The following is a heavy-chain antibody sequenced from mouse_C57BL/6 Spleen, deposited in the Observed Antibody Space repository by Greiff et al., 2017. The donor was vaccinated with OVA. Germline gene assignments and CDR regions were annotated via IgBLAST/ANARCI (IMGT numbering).Heavy chain of an antibody. D-gene: IGHD4-1*01. J-gene: IGHJ2*01. V-gene: IGHV1-22*01. Sequence: VQLQQSGPELVKPGASVKMSCKASGFTFTDYNMHWVKQSHGKSLEWIGYINPNNGGTNYNQKFKGKATLTVNKTSSAAYLELRSPTSEASAVYYCARELGGDYWGQGTTLTVSS. CDR1: GFTFTDYN. CDR2: INPNNGGT. CDR3: ARELGGDY.